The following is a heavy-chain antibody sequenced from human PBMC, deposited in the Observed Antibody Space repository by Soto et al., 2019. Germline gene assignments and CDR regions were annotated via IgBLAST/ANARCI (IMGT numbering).Heavy chain of an antibody. V-gene: IGHV1-69*01. CDR2: IIPIFGTA. CDR1: GGTFSSYA. J-gene: IGHJ4*02. Sequence: QVQLVQSGAEVKKHGSSVKVSCKASGGTFSSYAISWVRQAPGQGLEWMGGIIPIFGTANHAQKFQGRVTIIADESTSTVYMELSSLTSEDTAMYYCARGWGYDSTDYYYAYWGQGTLVIVSS. D-gene: IGHD3-22*01. CDR3: ARGWGYDSTDYYYAY.